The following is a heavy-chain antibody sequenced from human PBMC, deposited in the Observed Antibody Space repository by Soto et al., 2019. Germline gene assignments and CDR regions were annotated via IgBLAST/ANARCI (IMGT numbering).Heavy chain of an antibody. V-gene: IGHV3-21*01. CDR2: ISSFSNYM. CDR1: GFTFNSYS. Sequence: GGSLRLSCAVSGFTFNSYSMNWVRQAPGKGLEWVSSISSFSNYMYYTDSVKGRFTISRDNARNSLYLQMNSLRAEDTAVYYCARSPPGGYHYYYGLDVWGQGTMVTVSS. CDR3: ARSPPGGYHYYYGLDV. J-gene: IGHJ6*02. D-gene: IGHD3-22*01.